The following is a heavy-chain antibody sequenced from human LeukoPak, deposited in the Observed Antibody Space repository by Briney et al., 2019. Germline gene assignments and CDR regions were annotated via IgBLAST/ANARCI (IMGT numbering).Heavy chain of an antibody. J-gene: IGHJ4*02. CDR3: AKGVTKDYGDYVRIGNGGFDY. D-gene: IGHD4-17*01. CDR2: ISGSGGST. Sequence: GGSLRLSCAASGFTFSSYAMSWVRQAPGKGLEWVSAISGSGGSTYYADSVKGRFTISRDNSKNTLYLQMNSLRAEDTAVYYCAKGVTKDYGDYVRIGNGGFDYWGQGTLVTVSS. CDR1: GFTFSSYA. V-gene: IGHV3-23*01.